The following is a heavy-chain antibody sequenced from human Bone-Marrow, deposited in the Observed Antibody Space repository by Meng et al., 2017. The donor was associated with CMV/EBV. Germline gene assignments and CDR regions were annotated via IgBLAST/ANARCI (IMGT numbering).Heavy chain of an antibody. D-gene: IGHD3-10*01. CDR1: GGSFSGYY. J-gene: IGHJ4*02. CDR2: INHSGST. CDR3: ARGRYGSGYFGGLYYFDY. Sequence: SETLSLTCAVCGGSFSGYYWSWIRQPPGKGLEWIGEINHSGSTNYNPSLKSRVTISVDTSKNQLSLKLSSVTAADTAVYYCARGRYGSGYFGGLYYFDYWGQGTLVTVSS. V-gene: IGHV4-34*01.